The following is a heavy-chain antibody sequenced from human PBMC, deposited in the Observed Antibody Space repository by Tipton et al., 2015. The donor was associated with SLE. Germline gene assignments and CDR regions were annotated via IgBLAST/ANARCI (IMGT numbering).Heavy chain of an antibody. CDR1: GFTFSSYD. CDR3: ARGWPMVQGRYYGMDV. CDR2: IGTAGDT. V-gene: IGHV3-13*01. D-gene: IGHD3-10*01. Sequence: SLRLSCAASGFTFSSYDMHWVRQATGKGLEWVSAIGTAGDTYYPGSVKGRFTISRENARNSLYLQMNSLRAGDTAVYYCARGWPMVQGRYYGMDVWGQGTTVTVSS. J-gene: IGHJ6*02.